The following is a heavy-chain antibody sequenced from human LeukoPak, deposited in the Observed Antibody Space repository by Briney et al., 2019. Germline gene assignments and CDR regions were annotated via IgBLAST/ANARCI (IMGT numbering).Heavy chain of an antibody. CDR2: ISFDGSNK. CDR3: AKTGNYHHNWFDP. V-gene: IGHV3-30*18. CDR1: GFTFSSYT. D-gene: IGHD3-10*01. J-gene: IGHJ5*02. Sequence: GGSLRLSCAASGFTFSSYTMHWVRQAPGKGLEWVAVISFDGSNKYYVDSVKGRFTISRDSFKNTLFLQMNSLRTEDAAVYYCAKTGNYHHNWFDPWGQGTLDTVSS.